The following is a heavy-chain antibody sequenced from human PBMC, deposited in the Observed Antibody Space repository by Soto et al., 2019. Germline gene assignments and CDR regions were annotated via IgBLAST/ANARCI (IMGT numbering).Heavy chain of an antibody. Sequence: QVQLVQSGDEMKKPGASVRVSCKASGYIFVNYGIAWVRQAPGQGLEWMGWISPYTGDTHSASKVQGRLTMTTDTSTSTAYMDLGSLTSDDTAVYYCAMVDNYVTPTPQDVWGQATTVTVSS. CDR1: GYIFVNYG. V-gene: IGHV1-18*01. J-gene: IGHJ6*02. CDR2: ISPYTGDT. D-gene: IGHD3-16*01. CDR3: AMVDNYVTPTPQDV.